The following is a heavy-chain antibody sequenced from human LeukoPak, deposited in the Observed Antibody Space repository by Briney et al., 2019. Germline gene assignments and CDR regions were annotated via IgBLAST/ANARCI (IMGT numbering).Heavy chain of an antibody. J-gene: IGHJ4*02. CDR2: IYYSGST. D-gene: IGHD6-6*01. V-gene: IGHV4-39*01. CDR3: ARLGIAARPLDY. Sequence: SETLSLTCTVSGGSISGSSYYWGWIRQPPGKGLEWIGSIYYSGSTYYNPSLKSRVTISVDTSKNQFSLKLSSVTAADTAVYYCARLGIAARPLDYWGQGTLVTVSS. CDR1: GGSISGSSYY.